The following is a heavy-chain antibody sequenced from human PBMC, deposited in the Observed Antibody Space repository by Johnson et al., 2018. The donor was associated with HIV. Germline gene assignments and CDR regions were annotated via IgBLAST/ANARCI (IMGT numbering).Heavy chain of an antibody. J-gene: IGHJ3*02. V-gene: IGHV3-30*03. Sequence: QMLLVESGGGVVRPGGSLRLSCAASGFTFDDYGMSWVRQAPGKGLEWVAVISYDGSNKYYADSVKGRFTISRDNSKNTLFLQMNGLRVDDTAIYYCTTFNSQMGEDVFDIWGQGTMVTVSS. CDR2: ISYDGSNK. CDR3: TTFNSQMGEDVFDI. CDR1: GFTFDDYG. D-gene: IGHD3-16*01.